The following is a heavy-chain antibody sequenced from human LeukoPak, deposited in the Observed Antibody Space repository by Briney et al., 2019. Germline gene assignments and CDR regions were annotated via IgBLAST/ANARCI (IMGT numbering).Heavy chain of an antibody. CDR3: AREWGRPGITGTTGFDY. Sequence: SETLSLTCTVSGGSISSSSYYWGWIRQPPGKGLEWIGSIYYSGSTYYNPSLKSRVTISVDTSKNQFSLKLSSVTAADTAVYYCAREWGRPGITGTTGFDYWGQGTLVTVSS. J-gene: IGHJ4*02. CDR2: IYYSGST. V-gene: IGHV4-39*07. CDR1: GGSISSSSYY. D-gene: IGHD1-20*01.